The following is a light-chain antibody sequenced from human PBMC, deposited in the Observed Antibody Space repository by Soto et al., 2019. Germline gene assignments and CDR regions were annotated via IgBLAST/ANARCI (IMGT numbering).Light chain of an antibody. CDR1: QGLLYMDGNTY. V-gene: IGKV2-30*01. CDR2: KIS. CDR3: MQGTHWPLT. J-gene: IGKJ5*01. Sequence: DVIMTQSPLSLSVSLGQAASISCWSSQGLLYMDGNTYLNWFQQRPGQSPRRLIYKISNRASGVPDRFSGSGSGTYFTLKISRVEAEDVGIYYYMQGTHWPLTFGQGTRLEIK.